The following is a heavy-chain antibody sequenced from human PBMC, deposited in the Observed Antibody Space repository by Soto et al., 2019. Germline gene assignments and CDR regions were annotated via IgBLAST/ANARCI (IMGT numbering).Heavy chain of an antibody. J-gene: IGHJ6*03. CDR1: GFTFSSYA. Sequence: PGVSLRLSCAASGFTFSSYAMSWVRQAPGKGLEWVSAISGSGGSTYYADSVKGRFTISRDNSKNTLYLQMNSLRAEDTAVYYCAKAPVPYGDYPYYYYYMDVWGKGTTVTVSS. D-gene: IGHD4-17*01. V-gene: IGHV3-23*01. CDR3: AKAPVPYGDYPYYYYYMDV. CDR2: ISGSGGST.